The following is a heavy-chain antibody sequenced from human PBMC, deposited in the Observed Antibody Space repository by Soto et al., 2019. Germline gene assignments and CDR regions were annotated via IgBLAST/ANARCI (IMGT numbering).Heavy chain of an antibody. CDR1: GFTFNNYP. Sequence: GGSLRLSCAASGFTFNNYPMHWVRQAPGKGLEWVAVISYDGSNEYYADSVKGRFTISRDNSKNTLYVQMNSLRVEDTALYYCARGATRPRFDSWGQGTLVTVSS. J-gene: IGHJ4*02. V-gene: IGHV3-30-3*01. D-gene: IGHD6-6*01. CDR2: ISYDGSNE. CDR3: ARGATRPRFDS.